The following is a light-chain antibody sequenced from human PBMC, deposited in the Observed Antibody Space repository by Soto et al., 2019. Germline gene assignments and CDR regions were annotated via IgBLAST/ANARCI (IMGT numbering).Light chain of an antibody. Sequence: EIVLTHSPATLSLSPGERATLSCRASQSVSSSYLAWYQQKPGQAPRLLIHGASSRATGIPDRFSGSGSGTDFSLTISRLEPEDFAVYYCQQYGVSPRTFGQGTKVDNK. CDR3: QQYGVSPRT. V-gene: IGKV3-20*01. CDR1: QSVSSSY. J-gene: IGKJ1*01. CDR2: GAS.